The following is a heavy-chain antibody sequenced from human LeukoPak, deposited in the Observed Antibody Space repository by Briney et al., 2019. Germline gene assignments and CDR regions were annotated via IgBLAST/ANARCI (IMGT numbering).Heavy chain of an antibody. Sequence: GGSLRLSCAASGFTFSSYSMSWVRQAPGKGLEWVSVIYSGGSTYYADSVKGRFTISRDNSKNTLYLQMNSLRAEDTAVYYCARQDTMVRGVIDYWGQGTLVTVSS. J-gene: IGHJ4*02. CDR2: IYSGGST. CDR3: ARQDTMVRGVIDY. CDR1: GFTFSSYS. D-gene: IGHD3-10*01. V-gene: IGHV3-66*04.